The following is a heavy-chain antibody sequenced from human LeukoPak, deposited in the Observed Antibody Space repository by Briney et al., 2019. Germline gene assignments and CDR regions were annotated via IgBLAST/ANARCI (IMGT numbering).Heavy chain of an antibody. D-gene: IGHD6-19*01. CDR1: GGTFSSYA. Sequence: SVKVSCKASGGTFSSYAISWVRQAPGQGLEWMGRIIPIFGTANYAQKFQGRVTITTDESTSIAYMELSSLRSEDTAVYYCARGGSGWYDYWGQGTLVTVSS. CDR3: ARGGSGWYDY. CDR2: IIPIFGTA. V-gene: IGHV1-69*05. J-gene: IGHJ4*02.